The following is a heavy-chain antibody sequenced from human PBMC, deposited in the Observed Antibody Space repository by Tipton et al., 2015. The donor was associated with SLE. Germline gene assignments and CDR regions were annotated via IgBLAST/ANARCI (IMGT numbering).Heavy chain of an antibody. D-gene: IGHD3-3*01. CDR1: GGSFSAYY. CDR3: ARPGSPFWSGYPFDY. Sequence: TLSLTCAVYGGSFSAYYWSWIRQPPGKGLEWIGEINRSGSTNYNPSLKSRVTISVDTSKNQFSLKLSSVTAADTALYYCARPGSPFWSGYPFDYWGQGTLVTGSS. J-gene: IGHJ4*02. V-gene: IGHV4-34*01. CDR2: INRSGST.